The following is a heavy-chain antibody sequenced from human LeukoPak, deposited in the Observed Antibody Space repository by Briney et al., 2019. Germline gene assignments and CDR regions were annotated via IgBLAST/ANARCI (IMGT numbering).Heavy chain of an antibody. Sequence: MPSETLSLTCTISGGSINIGNYYWSWIRQPPGKGLEWIGYIYHTGNADYNPSLKNRVTISVDTSKNQFSLKLSSVTAADTAVYYCARVVVEYQLPIYWFDPWGQGTLVTVSS. J-gene: IGHJ5*02. V-gene: IGHV4-61*01. CDR1: GGSINIGNYY. CDR3: ARVVVEYQLPIYWFDP. CDR2: IYHTGNA. D-gene: IGHD2-2*01.